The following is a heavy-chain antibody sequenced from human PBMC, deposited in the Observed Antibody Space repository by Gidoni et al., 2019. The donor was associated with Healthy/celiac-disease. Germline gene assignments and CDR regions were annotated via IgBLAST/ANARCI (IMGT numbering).Heavy chain of an antibody. CDR1: GFTFSSYV. CDR3: ARGGSYSSSWFTEGYYYMDV. Sequence: QVQLVEPGGGVVQPGRSLRLSCAASGFTFSSYVLHWVRQAPGKGLEWVAVISYDGSNKYYADSVKGRFTISRDNSKNTLYLQMNSLRAEDTAVYYCARGGSYSSSWFTEGYYYMDVWGKGTTVTVSS. V-gene: IGHV3-30-3*01. D-gene: IGHD6-13*01. J-gene: IGHJ6*03. CDR2: ISYDGSNK.